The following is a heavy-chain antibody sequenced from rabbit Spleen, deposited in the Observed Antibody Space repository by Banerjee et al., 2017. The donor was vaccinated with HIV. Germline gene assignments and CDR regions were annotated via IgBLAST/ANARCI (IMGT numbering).Heavy chain of an antibody. CDR3: AREWDL. V-gene: IGHV1S45*01. J-gene: IGHJ4*01. CDR2: INTGNRDT. CDR1: GFSFSSSYY. Sequence: QEQLEESGGGLVKPGASLTLTCTASGFSFSSSYYMCWVRQAPGKGLEWIAAINTGNRDTWYATWAKGRFTISKTSSTTVTLQMTSLTAADTATYFCAREWDLWGPGTLVTVS. D-gene: IGHD3-1*01.